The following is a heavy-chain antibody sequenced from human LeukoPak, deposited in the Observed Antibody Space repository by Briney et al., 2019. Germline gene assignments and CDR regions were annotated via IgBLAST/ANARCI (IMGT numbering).Heavy chain of an antibody. Sequence: SETLSLTCTVSGGSISSSSYYWGWIRQPPGKGLEWIGSIYYSGGTYYNPSLKSRVTISVDTSKNQFSLKLSSVTAADTAVYYCARLLGSHINYFDPWGQGTLVTVSS. CDR2: IYYSGGT. CDR3: ARLLGSHINYFDP. D-gene: IGHD2-21*01. J-gene: IGHJ5*02. CDR1: GGSISSSSYY. V-gene: IGHV4-39*01.